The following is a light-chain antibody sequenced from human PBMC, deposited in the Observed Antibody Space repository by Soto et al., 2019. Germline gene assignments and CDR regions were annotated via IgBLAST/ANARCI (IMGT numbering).Light chain of an antibody. Sequence: EIVLTQSPGTLSLSPGERATLSCRASQSVSSSYLAWYQQKPGQAPRLLIYGASSRATGIPDRFSGSGSGXXXXXXXXXXXXEDFAXYYXXXYGSSPPITFGQGTRLEIK. CDR1: QSVSSSY. CDR2: GAS. J-gene: IGKJ5*01. V-gene: IGKV3-20*01. CDR3: XXYGSSPPIT.